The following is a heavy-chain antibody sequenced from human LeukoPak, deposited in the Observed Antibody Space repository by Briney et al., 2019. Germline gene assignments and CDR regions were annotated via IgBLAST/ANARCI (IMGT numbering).Heavy chain of an antibody. CDR3: ARSENYYYYGMDV. V-gene: IGHV5-51*01. CDR1: GSSFTSYW. Sequence: GASLQISCKGSGSSFTSYWIGWVRPLPGKGLEWMGIIYPGDSDTRYSPSFQGQVTISADKSISTAYLQWSSLKASDTAMYYCARSENYYYYGMDVWGQGTTVTVSS. CDR2: IYPGDSDT. J-gene: IGHJ6*02.